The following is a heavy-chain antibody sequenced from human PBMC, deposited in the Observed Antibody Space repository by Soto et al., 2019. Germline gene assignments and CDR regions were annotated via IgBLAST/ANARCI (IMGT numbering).Heavy chain of an antibody. V-gene: IGHV3-33*01. CDR2: IWYDGSNK. Sequence: QVQLVESGGGVVQPGRSLRLSCAASGFTFSSYGMHWVRQAPGKGLEWVAVIWYDGSNKYYADSVKGRFTISRDNSKNTLYLQMNSLRAEDTAVYYCARENSGGTTVIIDYWGQGTLVTVSS. CDR3: ARENSGGTTVIIDY. CDR1: GFTFSSYG. D-gene: IGHD4-17*01. J-gene: IGHJ4*02.